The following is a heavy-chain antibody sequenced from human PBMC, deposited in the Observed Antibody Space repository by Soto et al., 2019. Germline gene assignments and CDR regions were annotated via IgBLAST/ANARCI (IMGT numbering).Heavy chain of an antibody. CDR1: NFSVLTSIYY. CDR2: VYYTGTT. V-gene: IGHV4-39*01. J-gene: IGHJ4*02. D-gene: IGHD2-2*01. Sequence: SETLSLTCTVSNFSVLTSIYYWAWIRLPPGKGLEWVGTVYYTGTTYYNPSLQSRVTISIDTSKNQFSLNLNSVTAADTAVYYCARNWNLALVPAAYFDSWGQGTLVTVSS. CDR3: ARNWNLALVPAAYFDS.